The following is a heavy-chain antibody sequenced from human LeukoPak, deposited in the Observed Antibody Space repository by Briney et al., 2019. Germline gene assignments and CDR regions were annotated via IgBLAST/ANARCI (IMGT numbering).Heavy chain of an antibody. V-gene: IGHV1-8*01. Sequence: ASVKVSCKASGYTFTSYDINWVRQATGQGLEWMGWMNPNSGNTGYAQKFQGRVTMTRNTSISTAYMELSSLRSEDTAAYYCARAGRTYYDYVWGSYRYYFDYWGQGTLVTVSS. D-gene: IGHD3-16*02. CDR3: ARAGRTYYDYVWGSYRYYFDY. J-gene: IGHJ4*02. CDR2: MNPNSGNT. CDR1: GYTFTSYD.